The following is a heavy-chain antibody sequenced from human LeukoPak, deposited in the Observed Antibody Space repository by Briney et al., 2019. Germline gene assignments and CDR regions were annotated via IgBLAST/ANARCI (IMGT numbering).Heavy chain of an antibody. CDR2: IIPIFGIS. Sequence: SSVNVSCKASGGTFSNYAISWVRQAPGQGLEWIGRIIPIFGISNYAQKFHGRVTISADKSTSTAYMQLRSLRSEDKAVYYCASMEMATLNIDYWGKGTLVTVSS. V-gene: IGHV1-69*04. CDR1: GGTFSNYA. CDR3: ASMEMATLNIDY. D-gene: IGHD5-24*01. J-gene: IGHJ4*02.